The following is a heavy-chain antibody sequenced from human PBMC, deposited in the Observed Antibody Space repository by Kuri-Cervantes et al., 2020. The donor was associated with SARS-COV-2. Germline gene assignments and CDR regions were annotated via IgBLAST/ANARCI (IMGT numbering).Heavy chain of an antibody. V-gene: IGHV3-23*01. D-gene: IGHD3-3*01. J-gene: IGHJ3*02. CDR3: AKDQLRFLEWLSDHDAFDI. CDR1: GFTFGDYA. Sequence: GESLKISCTASGFTFGDYAMSWVRQAPGKGLEWVSAISGSGGSTYYADSVKGRFTISRDNSKNTLYLQMNSLRAEDTAVYYCAKDQLRFLEWLSDHDAFDIWGQGTMVTVSS. CDR2: ISGSGGST.